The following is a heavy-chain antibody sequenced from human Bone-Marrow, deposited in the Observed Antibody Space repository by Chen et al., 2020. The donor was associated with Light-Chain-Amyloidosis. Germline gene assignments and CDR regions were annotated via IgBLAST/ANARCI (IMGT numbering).Heavy chain of an antibody. CDR3: APDFWSGFGWDWFDP. D-gene: IGHD3-3*01. J-gene: IGHJ5*02. CDR2: IYYSGST. Sequence: QLQLQESGPGLVKPSGTLSLTCTVPGGSISRSSFYWGWIRQPPGKGLEWIGSIYYSGSTYYNPSLKSRVTISVDTSKNQFSLKLSSVTAADTAVYYCAPDFWSGFGWDWFDPWGQGTLVTVSS. CDR1: GGSISRSSFY. V-gene: IGHV4-39*01.